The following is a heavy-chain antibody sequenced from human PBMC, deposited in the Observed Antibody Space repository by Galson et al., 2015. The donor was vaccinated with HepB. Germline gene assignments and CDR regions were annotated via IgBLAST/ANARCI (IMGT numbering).Heavy chain of an antibody. Sequence: SLRLSCAASGFTFSSYSMNWVRQAPGKGLEWVSSISSSSSYIYYADSVRGRFTISRDNAKNSLYLQMNSLRAEDTAVYYCARGEYYYDRKDAFDIWGQGTMVTVSS. CDR2: ISSSSSYI. V-gene: IGHV3-21*01. CDR1: GFTFSSYS. D-gene: IGHD3-22*01. J-gene: IGHJ3*02. CDR3: ARGEYYYDRKDAFDI.